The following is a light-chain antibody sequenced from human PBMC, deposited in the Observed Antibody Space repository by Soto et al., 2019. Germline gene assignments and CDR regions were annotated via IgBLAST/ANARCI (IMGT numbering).Light chain of an antibody. CDR3: EQRVNWPAN. J-gene: IGKJ4*01. V-gene: IGKV3-11*01. Sequence: EIVLTQSPATLSLSPGERATLSCRAGQSISDYLAWYQQRPGHAPRLLIFDASNRATGVPDRFSGGGSGTDFTLIIRSLEPEYFAVYYGEQRVNWPANFGGGTKVEI. CDR2: DAS. CDR1: QSISDY.